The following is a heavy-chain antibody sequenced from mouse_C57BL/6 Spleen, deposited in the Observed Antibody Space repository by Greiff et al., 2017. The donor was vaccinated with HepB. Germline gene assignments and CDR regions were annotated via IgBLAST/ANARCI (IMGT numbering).Heavy chain of an antibody. D-gene: IGHD1-1*02. V-gene: IGHV10-3*01. Sequence: EVQGVESGGGLVQPKGSLKLSCAASGFTFNTYAMHWVRQAPGKGLEWVARIRSKSSNYATYYADSVKDRFTISRDDSQSMLYLQMNNLKTEDTAMYYCVRDQEGLWGVYYAMDYWGQGTSVTVSS. J-gene: IGHJ4*01. CDR2: IRSKSSNYAT. CDR3: VRDQEGLWGVYYAMDY. CDR1: GFTFNTYA.